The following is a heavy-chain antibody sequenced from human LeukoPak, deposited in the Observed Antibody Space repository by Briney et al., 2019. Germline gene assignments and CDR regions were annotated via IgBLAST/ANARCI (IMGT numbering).Heavy chain of an antibody. Sequence: GRSLRLSCAASGFTFSSYAMHWVRQAPGKGLEWVAVISYDRSNKYYADSVKGRFTISRDNSKNTLYLQMNSLRAEDTAVYYCARDYAIATSRIVVVPAAVSPWGQGTLVTVSS. CDR2: ISYDRSNK. V-gene: IGHV3-30*04. D-gene: IGHD2-2*01. J-gene: IGHJ4*02. CDR1: GFTFSSYA. CDR3: ARDYAIATSRIVVVPAAVSP.